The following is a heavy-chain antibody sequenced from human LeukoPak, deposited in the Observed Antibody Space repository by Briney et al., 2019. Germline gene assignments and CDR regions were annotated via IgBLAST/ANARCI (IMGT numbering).Heavy chain of an antibody. D-gene: IGHD3-10*01. CDR3: ARVVPLWFGELAPS. J-gene: IGHJ4*02. CDR2: IYSGGST. V-gene: IGHV4-28*03. Sequence: SDTLSLTCAVSGYSINNTNWWGWIRQPPGKGLEWIGDIYSGGSTNYNPSLKSRVTISLDTSKNQFSLKLSSVTAVDTAVYYCARVVPLWFGELAPSWGQGTLVTVSS. CDR1: GYSINNTNW.